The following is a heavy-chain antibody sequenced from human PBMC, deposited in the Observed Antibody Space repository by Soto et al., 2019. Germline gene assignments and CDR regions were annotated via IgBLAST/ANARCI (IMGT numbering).Heavy chain of an antibody. V-gene: IGHV3-30-3*01. CDR2: ISYDGISQ. CDR3: ARASHDYGALDY. Sequence: QPGGSLRLSCTASGFTFGDYAMHWVRQAPGKGLEWVTVISYDGISQYYADSVKGRFTISRDNSKNTLFLQMNSLRPEDTAVYYCARASHDYGALDYWGQGALVTVSS. D-gene: IGHD4-17*01. J-gene: IGHJ4*02. CDR1: GFTFGDYA.